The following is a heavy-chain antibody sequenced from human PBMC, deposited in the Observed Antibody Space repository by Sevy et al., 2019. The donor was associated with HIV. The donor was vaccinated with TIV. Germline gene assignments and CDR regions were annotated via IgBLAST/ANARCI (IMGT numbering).Heavy chain of an antibody. D-gene: IGHD1-26*01. J-gene: IGHJ6*02. CDR1: GFSFSYYG. Sequence: GGSLRLSCIGSGFSFSYYGIHWVRQSPGKGLDWVALISHDGINEYYADSVKGRFTISRDNPQNTVYLEMNSLRNEDTAIYFCANAYSGSYSHSCLYALDVWGQGTTVTVSS. CDR3: ANAYSGSYSHSCLYALDV. V-gene: IGHV3-30*18. CDR2: ISHDGINE.